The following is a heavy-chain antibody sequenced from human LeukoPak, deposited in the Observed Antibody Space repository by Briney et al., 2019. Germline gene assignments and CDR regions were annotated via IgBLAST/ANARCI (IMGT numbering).Heavy chain of an antibody. CDR1: GFMFSSNW. Sequence: GGSLRLSCAASGFMFSSNWMSWVRLAPGKGLEWVANIKDDGTETYYVDSVKGRFTISRDNAKNSLYLQMNSLRVEDTAVYYCAKEGRSLQTYWGQGTLVAVSS. D-gene: IGHD5-24*01. V-gene: IGHV3-7*03. CDR2: IKDDGTET. J-gene: IGHJ4*02. CDR3: AKEGRSLQTY.